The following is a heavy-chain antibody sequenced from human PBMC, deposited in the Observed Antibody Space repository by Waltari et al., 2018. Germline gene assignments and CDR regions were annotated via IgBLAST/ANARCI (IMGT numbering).Heavy chain of an antibody. J-gene: IGHJ4*02. CDR2: ISSSSSTI. V-gene: IGHV3-48*01. CDR1: GFTFSSYS. CDR3: ARYLRVVATTSDY. D-gene: IGHD5-12*01. Sequence: EVQLVEAGGGLVQPGGSLRLSCAASGFTFSSYSMNWVRQAPGNGLEWVSYISSSSSTIYYADSVKGRFTISRDNARNSLYLQMNSLRAEDTAVYYCARYLRVVATTSDYWGQGTLVTVSS.